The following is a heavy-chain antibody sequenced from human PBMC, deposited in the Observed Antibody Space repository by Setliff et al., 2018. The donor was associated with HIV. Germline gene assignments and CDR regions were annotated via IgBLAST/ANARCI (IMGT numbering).Heavy chain of an antibody. Sequence: PSETLSLTCSVSGVSITTDGYYWSWIRHYPGKGLEWIGYMYHSGSTYYNASLASRLIMSLDPSKNQLSLKLNSMTAADTAMYYCAGGRYFRDIRDSRFDFWGQGMRVTVSS. CDR1: GVSITTDGYY. V-gene: IGHV4-31*03. CDR2: MYHSGST. D-gene: IGHD3-9*01. J-gene: IGHJ4*02. CDR3: AGGRYFRDIRDSRFDF.